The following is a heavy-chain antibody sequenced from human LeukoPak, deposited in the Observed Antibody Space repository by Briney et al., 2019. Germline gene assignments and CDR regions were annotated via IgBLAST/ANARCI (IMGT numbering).Heavy chain of an antibody. CDR1: GGTFSSYA. D-gene: IGHD2-21*02. CDR2: IIPILGIA. V-gene: IGHV1-69*04. Sequence: SVKVSCKASGGTFSSYAISWVRQAPGQGLEWMGRIIPILGIANYAQKFQGRVTITADKSTSTAYMELSSLRSEDTAVYYCAREGVCGGDCYSAFDIWGQRTMVTVSS. J-gene: IGHJ3*02. CDR3: AREGVCGGDCYSAFDI.